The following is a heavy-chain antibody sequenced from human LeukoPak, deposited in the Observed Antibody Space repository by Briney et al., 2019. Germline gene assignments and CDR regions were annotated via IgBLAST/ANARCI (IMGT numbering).Heavy chain of an antibody. J-gene: IGHJ4*02. V-gene: IGHV3-7*01. CDR2: IKQDGSEK. CDR1: GFTFSSYW. D-gene: IGHD5-12*01. Sequence: GGSLRLSCAASGFTFSSYWMSWVRQAPGKGLEWVANIKQDGSEKYYVDSVKGRFTISRDNAKNSLYLQMNSLRAEDTAVYYCARVVDIVATIWFDYWGQGTLVTASS. CDR3: ARVVDIVATIWFDY.